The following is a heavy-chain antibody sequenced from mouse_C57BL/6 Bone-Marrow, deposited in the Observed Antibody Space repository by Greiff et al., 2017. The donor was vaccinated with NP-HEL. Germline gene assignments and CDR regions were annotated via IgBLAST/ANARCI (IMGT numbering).Heavy chain of an antibody. CDR2: IDPNSGGT. J-gene: IGHJ2*01. D-gene: IGHD2-5*01. CDR3: ARAYYSNYADY. Sequence: QVQLQQPGAELVKPGASVKLSCKASGYTFTSYWMHWVKQRPGRGLEWIGRIDPNSGGTKYNEKFKSKATLTVDKPSSTAYMQISSLTSEDSAVYYCARAYYSNYADYWGQGTTLTVSS. V-gene: IGHV1-72*01. CDR1: GYTFTSYW.